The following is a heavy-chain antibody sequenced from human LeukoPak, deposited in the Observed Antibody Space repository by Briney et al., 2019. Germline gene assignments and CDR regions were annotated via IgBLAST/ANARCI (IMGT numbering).Heavy chain of an antibody. CDR1: GASVSNSY. CDR2: VYTLGGT. CDR3: AKVNILQWSPVAFRFDP. V-gene: IGHV4-4*07. J-gene: IGHJ5*02. D-gene: IGHD3-3*01. Sequence: RSSETLSLTGSVSGASVSNSYWIWIRQPAGKGLEWIGRVYTLGGTSYNPSLKSRVTMSVDTSKNQLSLTLTSVTAADTGVYFCAKVNILQWSPVAFRFDPWGQGTLVTVSS.